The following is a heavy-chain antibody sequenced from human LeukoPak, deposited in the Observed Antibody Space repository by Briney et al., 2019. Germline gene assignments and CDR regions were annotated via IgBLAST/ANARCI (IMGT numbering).Heavy chain of an antibody. CDR2: INHSGST. Sequence: SETMSLTCAVYGGSFSGYYWSWIRQPPGKGLEWIGEINHSGSTNYNPSLKSRVTISVDTSKNQFSLKLSSVTAADTAVYYCARDEPEMDTAMVKVGHNWFDPWGQGTLVTVSS. D-gene: IGHD5-18*01. CDR3: ARDEPEMDTAMVKVGHNWFDP. V-gene: IGHV4-34*01. CDR1: GGSFSGYY. J-gene: IGHJ5*02.